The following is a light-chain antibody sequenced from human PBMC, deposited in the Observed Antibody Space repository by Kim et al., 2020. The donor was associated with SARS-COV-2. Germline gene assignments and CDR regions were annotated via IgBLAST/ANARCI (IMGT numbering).Light chain of an antibody. CDR2: DAS. V-gene: IGKV3-11*01. J-gene: IGKJ1*01. CDR1: QSFSSH. CDR3: KHNKT. Sequence: EIVLTQSPATVSLSPGERATLSCRASQSFSSHLAWYQQKPGQAPRLLIYDASNRATGIPARISGSGSGTDFTLTISSLEPEDFAVYYCKHNKTFGQGTKVDIK.